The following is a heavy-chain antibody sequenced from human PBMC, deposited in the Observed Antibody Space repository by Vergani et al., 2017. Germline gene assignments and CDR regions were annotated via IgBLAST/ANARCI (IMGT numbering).Heavy chain of an antibody. V-gene: IGHV4-59*01. CDR1: GGSISSYY. J-gene: IGHJ6*03. CDR2: IYYSGST. Sequence: QVQLQESGPGLVKSSETLSLTCTVSGGSISSYYWSWIRQPPGKGLEWIGYIYYSGSTNYNPSLKSRVTISVDTSKNQFSLKLSSVTAADTAVYYCARGDSSEDPRYYYYYMDVWGK. CDR3: ARGDSSEDPRYYYYYMDV. D-gene: IGHD6-25*01.